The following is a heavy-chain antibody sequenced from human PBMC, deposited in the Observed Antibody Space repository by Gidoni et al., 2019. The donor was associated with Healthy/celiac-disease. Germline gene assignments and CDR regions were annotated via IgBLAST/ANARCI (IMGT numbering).Heavy chain of an antibody. CDR1: GFTFGDYA. CDR2: IRSKAYGGTT. V-gene: IGHV3-49*04. CDR3: TREPSYYYDSSGSDAFDI. D-gene: IGHD3-22*01. J-gene: IGHJ3*02. Sequence: EVQLVESGGGLVQPGRSLRLSCTASGFTFGDYAMSWVRQAPGKALEWVGFIRSKAYGGTTEYAASVKGRFTISRDDSKSIAYLQMNSLKTEDTAVYYCTREPSYYYDSSGSDAFDIWGQGTMVTVSS.